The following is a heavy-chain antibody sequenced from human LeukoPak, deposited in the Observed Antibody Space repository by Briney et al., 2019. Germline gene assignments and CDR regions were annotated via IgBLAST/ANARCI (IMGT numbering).Heavy chain of an antibody. CDR3: ARSHRYCSSTSCAGKAFDI. CDR2: INPSGGST. CDR1: GYTFTSYY. Sequence: ASVKVSCKASGYTFTSYYMHWVRQAPGQGLEWMGIINPSGGSTSYAQKFQGRVTMTRDMSTSTVYMELSSLRSEDTAVYYCARSHRYCSSTSCAGKAFDIWGQGTMVTVSS. J-gene: IGHJ3*02. D-gene: IGHD2-2*01. V-gene: IGHV1-46*01.